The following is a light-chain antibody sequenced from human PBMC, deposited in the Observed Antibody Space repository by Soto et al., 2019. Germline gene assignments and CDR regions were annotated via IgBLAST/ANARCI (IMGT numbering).Light chain of an antibody. V-gene: IGKV1-5*03. CDR3: QKYNSYSRT. CDR2: KAS. J-gene: IGKJ2*01. Sequence: DIQMTQSPSALSASVGDRVTITCRARQSISSWLAWYQQKPGRAPKLLIYKASSLESGVPSRFSGSGSGTEFTLTISSLQPDDFATYYCQKYNSYSRTFGQGTKLEIK. CDR1: QSISSW.